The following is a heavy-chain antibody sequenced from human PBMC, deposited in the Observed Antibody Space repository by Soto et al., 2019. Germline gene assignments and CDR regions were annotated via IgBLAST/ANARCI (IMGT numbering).Heavy chain of an antibody. J-gene: IGHJ4*02. V-gene: IGHV4-31*03. CDR1: GGSISSGGYY. Sequence: SETLSLTCTVSGGSISSGGYYWSWIRQHPGKGLEWIGYIYYSGSTYYNPSLKSRVTISVDTSKNQFSLKLSSVTAADTAVYYCARRDGGYDRAFDYWGQGTLVTVSS. CDR3: ARRDGGYDRAFDY. D-gene: IGHD5-12*01. CDR2: IYYSGST.